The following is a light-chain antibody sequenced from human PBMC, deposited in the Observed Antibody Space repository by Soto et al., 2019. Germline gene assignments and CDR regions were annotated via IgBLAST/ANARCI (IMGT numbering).Light chain of an antibody. CDR1: QGIGSY. CDR2: AAS. J-gene: IGKJ2*01. V-gene: IGKV1-39*01. CDR3: QQSYSTPMYT. Sequence: DIQMTQSPTSLSASVGDRVTISCRASQGIGSYLAWYQQKPGKAPKLLIYAASSLQSGVPSRFSGSGSGTDFTLTISSLQPEDFATYYCQQSYSTPMYTFGQGTKLEIK.